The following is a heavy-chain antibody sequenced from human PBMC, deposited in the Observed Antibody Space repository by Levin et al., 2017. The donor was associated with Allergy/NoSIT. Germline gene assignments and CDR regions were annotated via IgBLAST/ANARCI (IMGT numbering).Heavy chain of an antibody. D-gene: IGHD2-15*01. CDR2: ISSSSSYI. J-gene: IGHJ2*01. Sequence: GESLKISCAASGFTFSSYSMNWVRQAPGKGLEWVSSISSSSSYIYYADSVKGRFTISRDNAKNSLYLQMNSLRAEDTAVYYCARDRGFVVAAVVGYFDLWGRGTLVTVSS. CDR1: GFTFSSYS. CDR3: ARDRGFVVAAVVGYFDL. V-gene: IGHV3-21*01.